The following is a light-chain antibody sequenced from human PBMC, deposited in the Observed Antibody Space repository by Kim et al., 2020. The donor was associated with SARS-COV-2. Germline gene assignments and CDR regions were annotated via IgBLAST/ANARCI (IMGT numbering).Light chain of an antibody. Sequence: QSALTQPPSASGSPGQSVTISCTRTSSDVGAYNYVSWYQQHPGKAPKVMIYEVDKRPSGVPDRFSGSKSGNTASLTVSGLQAEDEADYYCSSYVGSDRVVFGGGTKLTVL. CDR2: EVD. CDR1: SSDVGAYNY. CDR3: SSYVGSDRVV. J-gene: IGLJ3*02. V-gene: IGLV2-8*01.